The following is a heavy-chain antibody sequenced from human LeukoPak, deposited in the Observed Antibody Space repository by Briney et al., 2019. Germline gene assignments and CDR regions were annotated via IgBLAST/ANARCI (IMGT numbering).Heavy chain of an antibody. CDR1: GGSVSSGSYY. D-gene: IGHD1-20*01. Sequence: PSETLSLTCTVSGGSVSSGSYYWSWIRQPPGKGLEWIGYIYYSGSTNYNPSLKSRVTISVDTSKNQFSLKLSSVTAADTAVYYCASVEGITGRDYWGQGTLVTVSS. CDR2: IYYSGST. CDR3: ASVEGITGRDY. V-gene: IGHV4-61*01. J-gene: IGHJ4*02.